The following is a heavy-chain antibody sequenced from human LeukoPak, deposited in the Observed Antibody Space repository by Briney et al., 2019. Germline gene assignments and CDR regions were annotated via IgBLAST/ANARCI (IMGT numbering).Heavy chain of an antibody. CDR3: ATSLSGWFGPSAYY. D-gene: IGHD6-19*01. J-gene: IGHJ4*02. Sequence: GGSLRLSCVASGFAFSSYEMSWIRQAPGKGLEWVSFISGDGRAIHYADSVKGQFTISADNARNSVFLQMNSLRAEDTAVYYCATSLSGWFGPSAYYCGQGTLVTVSS. CDR1: GFAFSSYE. CDR2: ISGDGRAI. V-gene: IGHV3-48*03.